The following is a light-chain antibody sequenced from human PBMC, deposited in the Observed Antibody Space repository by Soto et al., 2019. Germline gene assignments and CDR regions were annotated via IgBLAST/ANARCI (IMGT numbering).Light chain of an antibody. CDR3: SSYTGANPPYV. J-gene: IGLJ1*01. CDR2: EVT. Sequence: QSVLTQPPSASGSPGQSVTISCTGTSSDVGGYDYVSWYRQHPGKAPKLMIYEVTIRPSGVSDRFSGSKSGNTASLTVSGLQAEDEADSYCSSYTGANPPYVSGNGTKVTVL. CDR1: SSDVGGYDY. V-gene: IGLV2-8*01.